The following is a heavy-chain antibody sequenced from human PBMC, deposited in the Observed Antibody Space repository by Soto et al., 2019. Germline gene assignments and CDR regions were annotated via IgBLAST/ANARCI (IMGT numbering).Heavy chain of an antibody. CDR1: GCSISSYY. J-gene: IGHJ5*02. CDR3: ARDLLGGSGIHWFDP. CDR2: IYYSGST. D-gene: IGHD3-10*01. Sequence: SETLSLTCTVSGCSISSYYWSWIRQPTGKGLEWIGYIYYSGSTNYNPSLKSRVTISVDTSKNQFSLKLSSVTAADTAVYYCARDLLGGSGIHWFDPWGQGTLVTVSS. V-gene: IGHV4-59*01.